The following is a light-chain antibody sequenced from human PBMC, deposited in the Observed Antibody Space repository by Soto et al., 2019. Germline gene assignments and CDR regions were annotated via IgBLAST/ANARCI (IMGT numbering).Light chain of an antibody. CDR1: QSISSW. Sequence: DIQMTQSPSTLSASVGDRVTITCRASQSISSWLAWYQQKPGKAPKLLIYKASSLESGVPSRFSGSGSGTEFTLTISGLQPDDFATYYCQQYNNWPPWTLGQGTKVDIK. CDR3: QQYNNWPPWT. V-gene: IGKV1-5*03. CDR2: KAS. J-gene: IGKJ1*01.